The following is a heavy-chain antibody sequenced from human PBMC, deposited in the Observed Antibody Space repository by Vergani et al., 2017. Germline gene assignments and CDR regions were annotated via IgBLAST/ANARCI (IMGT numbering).Heavy chain of an antibody. D-gene: IGHD6-13*01. V-gene: IGHV3-21*01. Sequence: VQLVESGGGVVQPGRSLRLSCAASGFTFSSYAMHWVRQAPGKGLEWVSSISSSSSYIYYADSVKGRFTISRDNAKNSLYLQMNSLRAEDTAVYYCARDSAAAGTALDDWGQGTLVTVSS. CDR2: ISSSSSYI. CDR3: ARDSAAAGTALDD. CDR1: GFTFSSYA. J-gene: IGHJ4*02.